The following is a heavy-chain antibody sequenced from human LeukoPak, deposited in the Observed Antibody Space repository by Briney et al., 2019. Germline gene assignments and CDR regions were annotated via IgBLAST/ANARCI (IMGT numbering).Heavy chain of an antibody. D-gene: IGHD1-7*01. CDR2: IKHDGSEK. Sequence: GGSLRLSCAASGFTFSNHWMSWVRQAPGKGLDWVANIKHDGSEKYYVGSVKGRFTISRDNAKNSLYLQMNSLRAEDTAVYYCALYNWNSRRDLDYWGQGTLVTVSS. V-gene: IGHV3-7*05. J-gene: IGHJ4*02. CDR1: GFTFSNHW. CDR3: ALYNWNSRRDLDY.